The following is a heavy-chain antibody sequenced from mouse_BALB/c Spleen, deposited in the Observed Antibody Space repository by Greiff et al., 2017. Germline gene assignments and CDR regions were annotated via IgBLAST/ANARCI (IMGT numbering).Heavy chain of an antibody. CDR2: INSNGGST. CDR3: ARRDYDYSWFAY. V-gene: IGHV5-6-2*01. D-gene: IGHD2-4*01. J-gene: IGHJ3*01. CDR1: GFTFSSYY. Sequence: EVHLVESGGGLVKLGGSLKLSCAASGFTFSSYYMSWVRQTPEKRLELVAAINSNGGSTYYPDTVKGRFTISRDNAKNTLYLQMSSLKSEDTALYYCARRDYDYSWFAYWGQGTLVTVSA.